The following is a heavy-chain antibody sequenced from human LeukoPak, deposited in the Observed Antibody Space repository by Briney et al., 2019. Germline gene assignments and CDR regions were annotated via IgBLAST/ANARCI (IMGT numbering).Heavy chain of an antibody. Sequence: GGSLRLSCGASGFTFSTYSMNWVREAPGKGVEWVAHISSGSANIYYADSVKGRFTVSRDNAKNSLYLQMRSLRAEDTAVYYCASDRGSTAVVRGVNHCWGQGTLVTVSS. CDR2: ISSGSANI. D-gene: IGHD3-10*01. J-gene: IGHJ4*02. CDR1: GFTFSTYS. CDR3: ASDRGSTAVVRGVNHC. V-gene: IGHV3-48*04.